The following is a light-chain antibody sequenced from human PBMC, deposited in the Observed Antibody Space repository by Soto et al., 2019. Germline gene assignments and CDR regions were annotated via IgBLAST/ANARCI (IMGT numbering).Light chain of an antibody. CDR3: SSYTSSSIRYV. CDR2: DVS. J-gene: IGLJ1*01. Sequence: QSALTQPASVSGSPGQSITISCTGTSSDVGGYNYVSWYQQHPGKAPKLMIYDVSNRPSGVSNRFSGSKSGNTASLTISGIQAEDEADYYCSSYTSSSIRYVFGTGTKVTVL. CDR1: SSDVGGYNY. V-gene: IGLV2-14*01.